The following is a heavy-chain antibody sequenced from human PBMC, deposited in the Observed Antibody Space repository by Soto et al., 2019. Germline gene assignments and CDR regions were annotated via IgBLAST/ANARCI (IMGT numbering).Heavy chain of an antibody. V-gene: IGHV3-7*03. D-gene: IGHD6-6*01. CDR2: IKQDGSEK. Sequence: EVQLVESGGGLVQPGGSLRLSCAASGFTFSRYWMSWVRQAPGKGLEWVANIKQDGSEKYYVDSVKGRFTISRDNAKNSLYLQMNSLRAEDTAVYYCARGGIYSSSSNYWGQGTLVTVSS. CDR3: ARGGIYSSSSNY. CDR1: GFTFSRYW. J-gene: IGHJ4*02.